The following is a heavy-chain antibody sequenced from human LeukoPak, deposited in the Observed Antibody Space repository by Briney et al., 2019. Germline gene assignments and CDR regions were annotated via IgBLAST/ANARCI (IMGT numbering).Heavy chain of an antibody. CDR1: GYTFTNYY. CDR2: INPSGGST. Sequence: ASVKGSCKASGYTFTNYYIHWVRQAPGQGLEWMGIINPSGGSTSYGQKFQGRVTMTRDTSTSTVYMDLSSLRSEDTDVYYCARGSYYDSSGYYPHYFDYWGQGTLVTVSS. D-gene: IGHD3-22*01. CDR3: ARGSYYDSSGYYPHYFDY. V-gene: IGHV1-46*01. J-gene: IGHJ4*02.